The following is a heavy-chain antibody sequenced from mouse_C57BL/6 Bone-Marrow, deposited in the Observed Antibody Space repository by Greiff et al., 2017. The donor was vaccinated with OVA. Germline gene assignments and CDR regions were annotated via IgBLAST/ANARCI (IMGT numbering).Heavy chain of an antibody. D-gene: IGHD1-1*01. CDR3: ARRHYYYGSSYHWYFDV. J-gene: IGHJ1*03. CDR2: ISSGGSYT. Sequence: EVHLVESGGDLVKPGGSLKLSCAASGFTFSSYGMSWVRQTPDRRLEWVATISSGGSYTYYPDSVKGRFTISRDNAKNTLYLQMSSLKSEDTAMYYCARRHYYYGSSYHWYFDVWGTGTTVTVSS. V-gene: IGHV5-6*01. CDR1: GFTFSSYG.